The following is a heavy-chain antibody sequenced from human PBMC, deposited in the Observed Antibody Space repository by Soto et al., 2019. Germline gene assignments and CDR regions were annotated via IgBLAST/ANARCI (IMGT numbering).Heavy chain of an antibody. V-gene: IGHV3-11*01. CDR2: ISSRGSPT. J-gene: IGHJ4*02. CDR1: GFAFSDYY. Sequence: GVSLRLSCAASGFAFSDYYMTWIRQAPGKGLEKVTYISSRGSPTFNAGYVKGRFTISRDNGKNSLYLQMNSLRADDTAVYYCARDLYYHGSGSYLAFDSWGQGT. CDR3: ARDLYYHGSGSYLAFDS. D-gene: IGHD3-10*01.